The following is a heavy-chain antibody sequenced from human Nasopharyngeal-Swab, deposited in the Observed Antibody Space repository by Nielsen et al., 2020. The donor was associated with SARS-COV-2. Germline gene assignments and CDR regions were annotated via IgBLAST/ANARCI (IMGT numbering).Heavy chain of an antibody. CDR1: GFTFNNYN. CDR3: ARDGLDYDFWSAYFMDV. D-gene: IGHD3-3*01. Sequence: GASLQIYCAASGFTFNNYNFNWVRQAPGKGLEWVSSISSSSSYIYYADSVKGRFTISRDNAKNSLYLQMNSLRAEDTAVYYCARDGLDYDFWSAYFMDVWGQGTTVTVSS. V-gene: IGHV3-21*01. J-gene: IGHJ6*02. CDR2: ISSSSSYI.